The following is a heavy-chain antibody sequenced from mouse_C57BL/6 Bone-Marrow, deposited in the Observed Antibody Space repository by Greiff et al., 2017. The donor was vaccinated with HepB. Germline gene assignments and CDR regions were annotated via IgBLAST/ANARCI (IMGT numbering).Heavy chain of an antibody. J-gene: IGHJ4*01. CDR3: AITTVVATDY. CDR1: GYSITSGYY. D-gene: IGHD1-1*01. V-gene: IGHV3-6*01. CDR2: ISYDGSN. Sequence: ESGPGLVKPSQSLSLTCSVTGYSITSGYYWNWIRQFPGNKLEWMGYISYDGSNNYNPSLKNRISITRDTSKNQFFLKLNSVTTEDTATYYCAITTVVATDYWGQGTSVTVSS.